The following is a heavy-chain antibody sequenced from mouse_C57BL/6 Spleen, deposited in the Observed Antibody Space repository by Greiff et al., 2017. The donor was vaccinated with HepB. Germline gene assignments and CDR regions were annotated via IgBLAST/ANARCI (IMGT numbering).Heavy chain of an antibody. CDR2: INPKNGGT. CDR1: GYTFTDYY. J-gene: IGHJ2*01. D-gene: IGHD2-10*01. Sequence: EVQLQQSGPELVKPGASVKISCKASGYTFTDYYMNWVKQSHGKSLEWIGDINPKNGGTSYNQKFKGKATLTVDKSSSTAYMELRSLTSEDSAVYYCARPYYDRYYFDYWGQGTTLTVSS. V-gene: IGHV1-26*01. CDR3: ARPYYDRYYFDY.